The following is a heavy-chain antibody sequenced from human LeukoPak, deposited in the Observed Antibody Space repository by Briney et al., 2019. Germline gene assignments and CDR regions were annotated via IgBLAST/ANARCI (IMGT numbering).Heavy chain of an antibody. Sequence: GASVKVSCKASGYTFTSYDINWVRQATGQGLEWMGWMNPNSGNTGYAQKFQGRVTMTRNTSISTAYMELSSLRSEDTAVYYCVRNGYSYGAQHIDYWGQGTLVTVSS. CDR3: VRNGYSYGAQHIDY. V-gene: IGHV1-8*01. CDR1: GYTFTSYD. CDR2: MNPNSGNT. J-gene: IGHJ4*02. D-gene: IGHD5-18*01.